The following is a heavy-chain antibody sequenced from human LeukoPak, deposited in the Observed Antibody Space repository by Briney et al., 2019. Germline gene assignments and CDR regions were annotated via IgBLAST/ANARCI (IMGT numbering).Heavy chain of an antibody. CDR2: MNPNSGNT. V-gene: IGHV1-8*02. J-gene: IGHJ4*02. Sequence: ASLKVSCKASGYTFTAYYMHWVRQAPGQGLEWMGWMNPNSGNTAYAPKFQGRVTMTRDTSIGTAYMELSSLRSEDTAVYYCARGRGTYDSSGFYPYYFDYWGQGSLVTVSS. CDR3: ARGRGTYDSSGFYPYYFDY. CDR1: GYTFTAYY. D-gene: IGHD3-22*01.